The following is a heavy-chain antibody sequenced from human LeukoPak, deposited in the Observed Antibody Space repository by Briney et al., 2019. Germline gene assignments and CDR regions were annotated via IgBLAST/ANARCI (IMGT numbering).Heavy chain of an antibody. CDR1: GFTFSSYA. D-gene: IGHD3-22*01. CDR3: TTDHSVYYDSSPQH. J-gene: IGHJ1*01. CDR2: ISGSGGST. Sequence: GGSLRLSCAASGFTFSSYAMSWVRQAPGKGLEWVSAISGSGGSTYYADSVKGRFTISRDNSKNTLYLQMDSLKTEDTAVCYCTTDHSVYYDSSPQHWGQGTLVTVSS. V-gene: IGHV3-23*01.